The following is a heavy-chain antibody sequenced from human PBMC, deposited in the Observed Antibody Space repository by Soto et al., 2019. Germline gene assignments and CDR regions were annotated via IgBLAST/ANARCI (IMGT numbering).Heavy chain of an antibody. CDR1: GGSISSYY. CDR3: ARHAGTTVAPDSLFGFPKFVFCDFDS. Sequence: PSETLSLTCTVSGGSISSYYWSWIRQPPGKGLEWIGYIYYSGSTNYNPSLKSRVTISVDTSKNQFSLMLSSVTAADTAVYYCARHAGTTVAPDSLFGFPKFVFCDFDSLGQRTLVPVSS. D-gene: IGHD4-17*01. J-gene: IGHJ5*01. CDR2: IYYSGST. V-gene: IGHV4-59*08.